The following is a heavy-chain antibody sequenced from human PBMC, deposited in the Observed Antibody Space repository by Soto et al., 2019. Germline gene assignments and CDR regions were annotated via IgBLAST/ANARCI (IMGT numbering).Heavy chain of an antibody. J-gene: IGHJ4*02. CDR1: GFTFSDYY. CDR2: ISSSSSYT. D-gene: IGHD3-22*01. V-gene: IGHV3-11*03. CDR3: ARSFTDYYDSSGYLDDD. Sequence: GGSLRLCCAASGFTFSDYYMSWIRQAPGKGLEWVSYISSSSSYTNYADSVKGRFSISRDNAKNSLYLQMNSLRAEDTAVYYCARSFTDYYDSSGYLDDDWGQRSLDTGSS.